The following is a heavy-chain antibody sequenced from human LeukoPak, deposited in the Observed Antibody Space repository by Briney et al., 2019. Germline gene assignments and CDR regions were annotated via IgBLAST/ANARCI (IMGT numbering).Heavy chain of an antibody. CDR1: GFTFSSYE. D-gene: IGHD3-10*02. Sequence: GGSLRLSCAASGFTFSSYEMNWVRQAPGKGLEWVSYISSSGSTIYYADSVKGRFTISRDNAKNSLYLQMNSLRAEDTAVYYCYGRYNWFDPRGQGTLVTVSS. J-gene: IGHJ5*02. V-gene: IGHV3-48*03. CDR3: YGRYNWFDP. CDR2: ISSSGSTI.